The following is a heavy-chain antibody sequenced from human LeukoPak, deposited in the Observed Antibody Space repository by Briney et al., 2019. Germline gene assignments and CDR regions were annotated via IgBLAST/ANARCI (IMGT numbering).Heavy chain of an antibody. V-gene: IGHV3-9*01. CDR3: AKDMPLYYGSGPFDY. J-gene: IGHJ4*02. Sequence: GGSLRLSCAASGFTFDDYAMHWVRQAPGKGLEWVSGISWNSGSIGYADSEKGRFTISRDNAKNSLYLQMNSLRAEDTALYYCAKDMPLYYGSGPFDYWGQGTLVTVSS. D-gene: IGHD3-10*01. CDR2: ISWNSGSI. CDR1: GFTFDDYA.